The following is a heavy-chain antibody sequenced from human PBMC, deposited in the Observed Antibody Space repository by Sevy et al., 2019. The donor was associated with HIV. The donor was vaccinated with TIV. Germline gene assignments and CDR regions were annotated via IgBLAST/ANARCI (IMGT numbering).Heavy chain of an antibody. J-gene: IGHJ4*02. D-gene: IGHD3-3*01. CDR3: AGGFWSGFDY. V-gene: IGHV3-23*01. CDR2: IRGHGGST. Sequence: GGSLRLSCAASGFIFSSYVMSWVRQAPGKGLEWVSTIRGHGGSTYYADSVKGRFTISRDNSNNMVDLQMNSLRAEDTAVYYCAGGFWSGFDYWGQGTLVTVSS. CDR1: GFIFSSYV.